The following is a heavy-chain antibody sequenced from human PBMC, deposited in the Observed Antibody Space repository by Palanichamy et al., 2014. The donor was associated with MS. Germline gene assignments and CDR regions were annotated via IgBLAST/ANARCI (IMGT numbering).Heavy chain of an antibody. CDR3: ARRGYSAAVDY. CDR1: GGSISSYY. Sequence: QVQLQESGPGLVKPSETLSLTCTVSGGSISSYYWSWIRQPPGKGLEWIGYIYYSGATNYNPSLKSRVTISVDTSKNHFSLKLSSVTAADTAVYYCARRGYSAAVDYWGQGTLVTVSS. CDR2: IYYSGAT. V-gene: IGHV4-59*12. J-gene: IGHJ4*02. D-gene: IGHD6-13*01.